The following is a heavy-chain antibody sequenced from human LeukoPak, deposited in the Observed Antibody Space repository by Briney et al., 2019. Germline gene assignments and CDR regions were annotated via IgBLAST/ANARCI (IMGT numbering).Heavy chain of an antibody. CDR2: IYYSGST. CDR1: GGSISSGDYY. Sequence: SQTLSLTCTVSGGSISSGDYYWSWIRQPPGKGLEWIGYIYYSGSTYYNPSLKSRVTISVDTSKNQFSLKLSSVTAADTAVYYCARGVVATIGYDAFDIWGQGTMVTVSS. CDR3: ARGVVATIGYDAFDI. J-gene: IGHJ3*02. V-gene: IGHV4-30-4*01. D-gene: IGHD5-12*01.